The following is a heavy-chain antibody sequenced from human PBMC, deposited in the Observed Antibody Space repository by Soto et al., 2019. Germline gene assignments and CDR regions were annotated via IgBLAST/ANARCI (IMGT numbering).Heavy chain of an antibody. Sequence: QVQLVESGGGVVQPGRSLRLSCAASGFTFSSYAMHWVRQAPGKGLGWVAVISYDGSNKYYADSVKGRFTISSDNSKNTLYLQMNRLRAEDTAVYYCERDRDYDILTGIVGYYIDYWGQGTLVTVSS. CDR3: ERDRDYDILTGIVGYYIDY. V-gene: IGHV3-30-3*01. D-gene: IGHD3-9*01. J-gene: IGHJ4*02. CDR2: ISYDGSNK. CDR1: GFTFSSYA.